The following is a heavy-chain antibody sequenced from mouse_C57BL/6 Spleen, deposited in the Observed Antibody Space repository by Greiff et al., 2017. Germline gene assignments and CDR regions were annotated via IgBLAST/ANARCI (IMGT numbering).Heavy chain of an antibody. J-gene: IGHJ2*01. D-gene: IGHD3-2*02. CDR2: IDPSDSYT. CDR3: ARRSSGYAYYFDY. V-gene: IGHV1-50*01. Sequence: QVQLQQPGAELVKPGASVKLSCKASGYTLTSYWMQWVKQRPGQGLEWIGEIDPSDSYTNYNQKFKGKATLTVDTSSSTAYMQLSSLTSEDSAVYYCARRSSGYAYYFDYWGQGTTLTVSS. CDR1: GYTLTSYW.